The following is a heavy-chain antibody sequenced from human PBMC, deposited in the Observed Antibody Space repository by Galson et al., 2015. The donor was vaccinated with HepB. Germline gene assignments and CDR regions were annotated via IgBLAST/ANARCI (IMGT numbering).Heavy chain of an antibody. J-gene: IGHJ3*02. CDR2: INAGNGNT. D-gene: IGHD3-16*01. V-gene: IGHV1-3*01. CDR1: GYTFTSYA. Sequence: SLKVSCKASGYTFTSYAMHWVRQAPGQRLEWMGWINAGNGNTKYSQKFKGRVTITRDTSASTAYLELSSLRSEDTAVYYCASSLGADDAFDIWGQGTMVTVSS. CDR3: ASSLGADDAFDI.